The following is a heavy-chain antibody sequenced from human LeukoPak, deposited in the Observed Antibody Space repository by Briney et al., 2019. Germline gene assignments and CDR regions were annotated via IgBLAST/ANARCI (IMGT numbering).Heavy chain of an antibody. CDR3: ARDVWEYDAFDI. J-gene: IGHJ3*02. CDR1: GFTVSSNY. CDR2: IYSGGST. D-gene: IGHD3-16*01. Sequence: GGSLRLSCAASGFTVSSNYMSWVRQAPGKGLEWVSVIYSGGSTYYADSVKGRFTISRDNSKNTLYLQMNSLRAEDTAVYYCARDVWEYDAFDIWGQGTMVTVSS. V-gene: IGHV3-66*02.